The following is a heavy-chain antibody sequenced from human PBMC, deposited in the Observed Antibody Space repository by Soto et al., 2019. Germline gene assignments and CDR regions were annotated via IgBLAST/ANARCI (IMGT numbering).Heavy chain of an antibody. D-gene: IGHD2-15*01. CDR2: IYSGVST. V-gene: IGHV3-66*01. CDR3: ERGWWAHLDY. J-gene: IGHJ4*02. Sequence: EVQLVESGGGLVQPGGSLRLSCAASGFTVSSNYMNWVRQAPGKGLEWVSVIYSGVSTYYADSVKGRFTISRDNSKNTQYLQINTPRAEDRTVYYCERGWWAHLDYWVQKTLVAVSS. CDR1: GFTVSSNY.